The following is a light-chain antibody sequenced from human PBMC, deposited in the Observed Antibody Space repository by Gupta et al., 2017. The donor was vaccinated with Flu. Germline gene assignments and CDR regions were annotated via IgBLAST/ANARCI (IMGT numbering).Light chain of an antibody. Sequence: DIQMTQSPSTLSASVGDRVTITCRASQSISSWLAWYQQKPGKAPKLLIYKASSLESGVPSRFSGSGSGTEFTLTISSLQPDDFATYYCQQDNSYSGTFGQGTKEEIK. V-gene: IGKV1-5*03. CDR2: KAS. J-gene: IGKJ1*01. CDR3: QQDNSYSGT. CDR1: QSISSW.